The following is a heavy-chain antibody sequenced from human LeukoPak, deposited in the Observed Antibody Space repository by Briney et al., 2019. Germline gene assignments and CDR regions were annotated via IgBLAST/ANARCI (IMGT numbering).Heavy chain of an antibody. CDR3: AKDQYDSSGWPDYFDY. V-gene: IGHV4-59*01. Sequence: SETLSLTCTVSGGSISSYYWNWIRQPPGKGLEWIGYIYYSGSTNYNPSLKSRVTISLDTSKNQFPLNLTSVTAADTAVYYCAKDQYDSSGWPDYFDYWGQGTLVTVSS. D-gene: IGHD6-19*01. CDR2: IYYSGST. J-gene: IGHJ4*02. CDR1: GGSISSYY.